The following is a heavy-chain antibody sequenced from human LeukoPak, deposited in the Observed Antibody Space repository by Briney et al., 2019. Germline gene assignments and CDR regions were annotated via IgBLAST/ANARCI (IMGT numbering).Heavy chain of an antibody. Sequence: GGSLRLSCAASGFTFSSYSMNWVRQAPGKGLEWVSSISSSSSYIYYADSVKGRFTISRDNAKNSLYLQMNSLRAEDTAVYYCAREGFVGATSAFDIWGQGTMVTVSS. V-gene: IGHV3-21*01. CDR2: ISSSSSYI. J-gene: IGHJ3*02. CDR3: AREGFVGATSAFDI. CDR1: GFTFSSYS. D-gene: IGHD1-26*01.